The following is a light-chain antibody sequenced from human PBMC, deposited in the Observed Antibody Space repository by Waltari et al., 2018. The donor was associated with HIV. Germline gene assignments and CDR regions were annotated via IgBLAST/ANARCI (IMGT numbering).Light chain of an antibody. CDR2: LGS. Sequence: DIEMPLSPLSLSITPGEPASIPCSSSQSLLHSNGKTYFEWYLQKPGQSPQLLIYLGSNRASGVPDRFSGRGSGTDFTLKISRVEAEDVGVYYCMQVLESPATFGPGTKVDVK. CDR1: QSLLHSNGKTY. V-gene: IGKV2-28*01. CDR3: MQVLESPAT. J-gene: IGKJ3*01.